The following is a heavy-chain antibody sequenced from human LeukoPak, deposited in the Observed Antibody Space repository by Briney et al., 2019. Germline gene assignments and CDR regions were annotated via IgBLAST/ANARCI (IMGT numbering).Heavy chain of an antibody. J-gene: IGHJ4*02. CDR1: GFDFSSNW. V-gene: IGHV3-74*01. CDR2: IKGDGIST. Sequence: GGSLRLSCAASGFDFSSNWMHWVRHAPGQGLVWVSRIKGDGISTNYADSVKGRFTISRNIAKNTLYLQMNSLRAEDTGVYYCAKDHYWSIDYWGRGTLVTVSS. CDR3: AKDHYWSIDY. D-gene: IGHD3-3*01.